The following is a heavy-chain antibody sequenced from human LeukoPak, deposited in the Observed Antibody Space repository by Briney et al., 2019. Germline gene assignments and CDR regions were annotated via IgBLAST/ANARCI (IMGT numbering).Heavy chain of an antibody. V-gene: IGHV3-9*01. J-gene: IGHJ5*02. CDR1: GFTFVDYA. D-gene: IGHD2-2*01. Sequence: PGRSLRLSCAASGFTFVDYAMHWVRQARGKGLEWVSGISWNSGSIGYADSVKGRSTISRDNSKNMLYLQMNSLRAEDTAVYYCAGGPKQQLLWGRASNGFDPWGQGTLVTVSS. CDR3: AGGPKQQLLWGRASNGFDP. CDR2: ISWNSGSI.